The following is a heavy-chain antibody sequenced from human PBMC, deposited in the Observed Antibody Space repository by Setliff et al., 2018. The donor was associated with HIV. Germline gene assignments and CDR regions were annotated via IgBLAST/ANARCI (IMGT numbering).Heavy chain of an antibody. J-gene: IGHJ6*02. D-gene: IGHD6-13*01. CDR3: ARGGYSSSWWNYGMDV. CDR2: MRPNSGNT. CDR1: GYTFINYD. V-gene: IGHV1-8*02. Sequence: GASVKVSCKASGYTFINYDLNWVRQAPGQGLEWMGWMRPNSGNTGYAQKFQGRVTMTRNASISTVYMELNSLTSEDTAVYYCARGGYSSSWWNYGMDVWGQGTTVTVSS.